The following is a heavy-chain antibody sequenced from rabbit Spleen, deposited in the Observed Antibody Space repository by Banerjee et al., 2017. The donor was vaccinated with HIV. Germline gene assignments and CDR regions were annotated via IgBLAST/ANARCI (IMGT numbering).Heavy chain of an antibody. CDR3: ARDTGSSFSTYGMDL. D-gene: IGHD8-1*01. J-gene: IGHJ6*01. CDR1: GFPFSNKAV. CDR2: IYPGSSGNA. Sequence: QEQLEESGGGLVKPEGSLTLTCKASGFPFSNKAVMCWVRQAPGKGLEWIACIYPGSSGNAYYAIWAKGRFTISKTSSTTVTLQMTSLTAADTATYFCARDTGSSFSTYGMDLWGQGTLVTVS. V-gene: IGHV1S45*01.